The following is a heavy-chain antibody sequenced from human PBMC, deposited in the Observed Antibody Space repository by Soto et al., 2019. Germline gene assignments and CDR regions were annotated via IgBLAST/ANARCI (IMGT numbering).Heavy chain of an antibody. CDR1: GCSISSSNC. D-gene: IGHD3-10*01. Sequence: PSETLSLTCAVSGCSISSSNCWSLVRQPPGKRLEWIGEIYHSGSTNYNPSLKSRVTISVDKSKNQFSLKLSSVTAADTAVYYCARASHLYGSGSFPLGYYYGMDVWGKGTTVTVSS. J-gene: IGHJ6*04. CDR3: ARASHLYGSGSFPLGYYYGMDV. V-gene: IGHV4-4*02. CDR2: IYHSGST.